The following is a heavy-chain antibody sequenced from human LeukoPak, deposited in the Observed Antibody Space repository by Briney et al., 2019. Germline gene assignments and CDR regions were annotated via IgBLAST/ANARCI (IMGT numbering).Heavy chain of an antibody. D-gene: IGHD6-13*01. CDR3: ARGAAAGDY. V-gene: IGHV4-61*08. CDR2: IYYSGST. Sequence: SETLSLTCAVSGGSISSGGYYWSWIRQPPGKGLEWIGYIYYSGSTNYNPSLKSRVTISVDTSKNQFSLKLSSVTAADTAVYYCARGAAAGDYWGQGTLVTVSS. CDR1: GGSISSGGYY. J-gene: IGHJ4*02.